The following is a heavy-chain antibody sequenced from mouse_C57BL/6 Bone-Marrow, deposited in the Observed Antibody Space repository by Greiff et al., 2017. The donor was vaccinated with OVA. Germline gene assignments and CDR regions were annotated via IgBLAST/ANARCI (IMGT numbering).Heavy chain of an antibody. CDR2: IFPGSGST. Sequence: QVQLQQSGPELVKPGASVKISCTASGYTFTDYYINWVQQRPGQGLEWIGWIFPGSGSTYYNEKFKGKATLTVDKSSSTAYMLLSSLTSEDSAVYVGAREGPPGTHFAYWGQGTLVTVSA. J-gene: IGHJ3*01. V-gene: IGHV1-75*01. D-gene: IGHD4-1*01. CDR1: GYTFTDYY. CDR3: AREGPPGTHFAY.